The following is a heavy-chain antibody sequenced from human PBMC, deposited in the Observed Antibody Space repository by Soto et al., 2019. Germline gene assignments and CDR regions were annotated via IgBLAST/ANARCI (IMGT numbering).Heavy chain of an antibody. J-gene: IGHJ4*02. V-gene: IGHV1-18*01. CDR3: ARVPHPDSRGGCIDY. D-gene: IGHD3-16*01. CDR1: GYTFINYG. CDR2: INIYNGNP. Sequence: ASVKVSCKTSGYTFINYGISWVRQAPGQGHEWMGWINIYNGNPYYAQKLQDRVTMTTDTSTSTAYMDLRSLRSDDTAVYYCARVPHPDSRGGCIDYWGQGTLVTSPQ.